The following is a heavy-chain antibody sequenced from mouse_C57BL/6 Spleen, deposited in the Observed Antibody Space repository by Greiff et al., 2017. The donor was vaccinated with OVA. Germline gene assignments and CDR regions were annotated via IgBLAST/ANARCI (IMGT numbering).Heavy chain of an antibody. CDR1: GFTFSSYA. V-gene: IGHV5-9-1*02. J-gene: IGHJ2*01. CDR3: TRESIEVFFDY. D-gene: IGHD2-14*01. Sequence: EVMLVESGEGLVKPGGSLKLSCAASGFTFSSYAMSWVRQTPEKRLEWVAYISSGGDYIYYADTVKGRFTISRDNARNTLYLQMSSLKSEDTAMYYCTRESIEVFFDYWGQGTTLTVSS. CDR2: ISSGGDYI.